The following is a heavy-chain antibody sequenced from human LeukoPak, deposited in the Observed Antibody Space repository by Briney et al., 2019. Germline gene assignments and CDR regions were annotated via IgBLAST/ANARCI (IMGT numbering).Heavy chain of an antibody. D-gene: IGHD4-17*01. J-gene: IGHJ4*02. CDR1: GFTFSSYS. CDR3: ARAHPGDYGDFQFDY. Sequence: HTGGSPRLSCAASGFTFSSYSMNWVRQAPGKGLEWVSYISSSSSTIYYADSVKGRFTISRDNAKNSLYLQMNSLRAEDTAVYYCARAHPGDYGDFQFDYWGQGTLVTVSS. V-gene: IGHV3-48*01. CDR2: ISSSSSTI.